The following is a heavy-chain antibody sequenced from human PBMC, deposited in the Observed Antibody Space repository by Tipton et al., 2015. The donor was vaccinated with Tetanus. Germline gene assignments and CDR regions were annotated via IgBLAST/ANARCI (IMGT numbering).Heavy chain of an antibody. CDR1: GYTFTSYD. Sequence: QLVQSGAEVKKPGASVKVSCKASGYTFTSYDINWVRQATGQGLEWMGWMNPNSGNTGYAQKFQGRVTMTRNTSISTAYMELSSLRSEDTAVYYCARTSLRYCSGGSCSHHAFDIWGQGTMVTVSS. D-gene: IGHD2-15*01. CDR2: MNPNSGNT. V-gene: IGHV1-8*01. J-gene: IGHJ3*02. CDR3: ARTSLRYCSGGSCSHHAFDI.